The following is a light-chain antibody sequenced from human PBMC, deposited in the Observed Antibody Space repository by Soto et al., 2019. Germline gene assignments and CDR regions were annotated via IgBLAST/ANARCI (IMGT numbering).Light chain of an antibody. CDR2: NVS. CDR3: CSYAGSYSPPRV. CDR1: SSDVGGYNY. J-gene: IGLJ1*01. Sequence: QTALAQPRSVTGTPGQSVTISCTGTSSDVGGYNYVSWYKQHPGKAPKLMLYNVSKRPSRVPDRFPGSKSGNTASLTISGLQAEDESDYYCCSYAGSYSPPRVFGTGTEGTVL. V-gene: IGLV2-11*01.